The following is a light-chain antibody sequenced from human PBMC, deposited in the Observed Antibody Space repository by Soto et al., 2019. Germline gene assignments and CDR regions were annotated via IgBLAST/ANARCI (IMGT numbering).Light chain of an antibody. V-gene: IGKV1-33*01. Sequence: DIQMTQSPSSLSASVGDRVTITCQASQDISNNLNWYQQKPGKAPKLLIYDASNLETGVPARFSGSGSGTDFTFTISSLQPEDIATYYCQQYDNLPLTFGGGTKVDI. J-gene: IGKJ4*01. CDR1: QDISNN. CDR2: DAS. CDR3: QQYDNLPLT.